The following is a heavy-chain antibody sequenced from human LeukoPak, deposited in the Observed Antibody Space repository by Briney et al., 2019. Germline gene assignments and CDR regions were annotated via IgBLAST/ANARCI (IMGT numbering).Heavy chain of an antibody. V-gene: IGHV3-30*04. CDR1: GFTFSSYA. Sequence: PGGSLRLSCAASGFTFSSYAMHWVRQAPGKGLEWVAVISYDGSNKYYADSVKGRFTISRDNSKNTLYLQMNSLRAEDTAVYYCARDHPPYDSSGQDAFDIWGQGTMVTVSS. D-gene: IGHD3-22*01. J-gene: IGHJ3*02. CDR3: ARDHPPYDSSGQDAFDI. CDR2: ISYDGSNK.